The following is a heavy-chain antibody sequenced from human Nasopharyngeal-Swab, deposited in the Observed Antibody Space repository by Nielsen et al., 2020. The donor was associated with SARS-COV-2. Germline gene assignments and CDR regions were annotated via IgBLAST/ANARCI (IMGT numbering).Heavy chain of an antibody. V-gene: IGHV1-46*01. J-gene: IGHJ6*02. CDR2: INPSGGST. D-gene: IGHD3-22*01. Sequence: WVRQAPGQGLEWMGIINPSGGSTSYAQKFQGRVTMTGDTSTSTVYMELSSLRSEDTAVYYCAREDYYDSSGHPPYYYYGMDVWGQGTTVTVSS. CDR3: AREDYYDSSGHPPYYYYGMDV.